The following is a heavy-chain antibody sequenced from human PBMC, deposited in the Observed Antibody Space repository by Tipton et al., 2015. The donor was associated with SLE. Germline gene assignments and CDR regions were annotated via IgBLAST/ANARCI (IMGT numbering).Heavy chain of an antibody. CDR3: AVAVVPAGMDV. Sequence: TLSLTCTVSGGSVSSYYWSWIRQPPGKGLEWIGYISYSGSTNYNPSLKSRVTISVDTSKNQFSLKLSSVTAADTAVYYCAVAVVPAGMDVWGQGTTVTVSS. V-gene: IGHV4-59*02. J-gene: IGHJ6*02. CDR1: GGSVSSYY. CDR2: ISYSGST. D-gene: IGHD2-15*01.